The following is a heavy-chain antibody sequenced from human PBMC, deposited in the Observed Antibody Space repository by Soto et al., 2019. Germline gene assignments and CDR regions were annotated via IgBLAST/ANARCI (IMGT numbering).Heavy chain of an antibody. D-gene: IGHD3-16*02. V-gene: IGHV6-1*01. CDR2: TYYRSKWYN. CDR3: AREGDYVWGSYRYNYYYYGMDV. J-gene: IGHJ6*02. Sequence: PSQTLSLTCAISGYSVSSNSAAWNWIRQSPSRGLEWLGRTYYRSKWYNDYAVSVKSRITINPDTSKNQFSLQLNSVTPEDTAVYYCAREGDYVWGSYRYNYYYYGMDVWGQGTTVTVSS. CDR1: GYSVSSNSAA.